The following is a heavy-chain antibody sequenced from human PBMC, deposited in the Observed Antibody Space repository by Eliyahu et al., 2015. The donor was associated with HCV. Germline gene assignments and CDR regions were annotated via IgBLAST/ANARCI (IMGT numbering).Heavy chain of an antibody. D-gene: IGHD3/OR15-3a*01. J-gene: IGHJ3*02. CDR3: AKDLVQGATYYDNWTGFSPVAFDI. CDR2: IWYDGSNK. CDR1: GFXXNNYG. V-gene: IGHV3-33*06. Sequence: QVQLVESGGGVVQPGXSLRLSCAASGFXXNNYGXHWVRQAPGKGLEWLAVIWYDGSNKLYADSVKGRFTISRDNSENTLFLQMNSLRAEDTAVYYCAKDLVQGATYYDNWTGFSPVAFDIWGQGTMVTVSS.